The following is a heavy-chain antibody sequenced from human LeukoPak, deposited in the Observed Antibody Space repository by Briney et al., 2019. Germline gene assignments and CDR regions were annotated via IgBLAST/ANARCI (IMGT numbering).Heavy chain of an antibody. D-gene: IGHD5-24*01. CDR1: GYTFTGYY. Sequence: ASVKVSCKASGYTFTGYYMHWVRQAPGQGLEWMGWINPNSGGTNYAQKFQGRVTMTRDTSISTAYMELSRLRSDDTAVYYCARGGGVNTHGMATTIDYWGQGTLVTVSS. J-gene: IGHJ4*02. CDR3: ARGGGVNTHGMATTIDY. CDR2: INPNSGGT. V-gene: IGHV1-2*02.